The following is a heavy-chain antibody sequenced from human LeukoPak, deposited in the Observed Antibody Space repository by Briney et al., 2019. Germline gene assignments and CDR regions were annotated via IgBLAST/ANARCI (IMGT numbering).Heavy chain of an antibody. CDR2: INHSGST. V-gene: IGHV4-39*07. Sequence: SETLSLTCTVSGGSISSSSYYWGWIRQPPGKGLEWIGEINHSGSTNYNPSLKSRVTISVDTSKNQFSLKLSSVTAADTAVYYCARWSRHTAMASFDYWGQGTLVTVSS. CDR3: ARWSRHTAMASFDY. CDR1: GGSISSSSYY. D-gene: IGHD5-18*01. J-gene: IGHJ4*02.